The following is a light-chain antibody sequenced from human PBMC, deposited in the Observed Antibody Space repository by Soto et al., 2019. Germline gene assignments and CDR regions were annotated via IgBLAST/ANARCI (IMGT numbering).Light chain of an antibody. V-gene: IGKV3-11*01. J-gene: IGKJ4*01. CDR1: QSVTNS. Sequence: PGERATLSCRASQSVTNSLAWYQQKPGQVPRLLVYDASNRATGIPTRFSGSGSGTDFTLTISNLEPEDFAVYYCQQHISWPLTFGGGTKVDIK. CDR3: QQHISWPLT. CDR2: DAS.